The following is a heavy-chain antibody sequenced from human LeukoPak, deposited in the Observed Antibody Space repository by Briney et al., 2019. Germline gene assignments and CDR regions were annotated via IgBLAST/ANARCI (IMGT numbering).Heavy chain of an antibody. CDR1: GGSISSYY. J-gene: IGHJ5*02. CDR2: IYYSGST. Sequence: SETLSLTCIVSGGSISSYYWSWIRQPPGKGLEWIGYIYYSGSTNYNPSLKSRVTISVDTSKNQFSLKLSSVTAADTAVYYCARGNGDYYDSSGYSAVLWFDPWGQGTLVTVSS. D-gene: IGHD3-22*01. V-gene: IGHV4-59*01. CDR3: ARGNGDYYDSSGYSAVLWFDP.